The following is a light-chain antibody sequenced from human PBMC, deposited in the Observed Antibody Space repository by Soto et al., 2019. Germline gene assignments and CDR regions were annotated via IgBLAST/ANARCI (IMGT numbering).Light chain of an antibody. CDR2: EVT. Sequence: QSVLTQPPSASGSPGQSVTISCTGTSSDVGDYNYVSWYQQHPGKAPKLMIYEVTKRPSGVPDRFSGSKSGNTASLTVAGLRAEEEADYFCSSYAGRNNVIFGGGTKLTVL. V-gene: IGLV2-8*01. CDR1: SSDVGDYNY. CDR3: SSYAGRNNVI. J-gene: IGLJ2*01.